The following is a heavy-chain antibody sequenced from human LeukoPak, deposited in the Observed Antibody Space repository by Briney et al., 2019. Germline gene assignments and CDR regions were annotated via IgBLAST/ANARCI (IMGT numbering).Heavy chain of an antibody. Sequence: GASVKISCKTSGYIFTDYYIHWVRQAPGQGLEWMAWINPVTRATNYAQKFQDRVTLTRDTSISTVYMEVSRLIVDDTAVYYCARGLWSGYPYYFDDWGHGTLVTVSS. D-gene: IGHD3-3*01. CDR3: ARGLWSGYPYYFDD. V-gene: IGHV1-2*02. CDR2: INPVTRAT. CDR1: GYIFTDYY. J-gene: IGHJ4*01.